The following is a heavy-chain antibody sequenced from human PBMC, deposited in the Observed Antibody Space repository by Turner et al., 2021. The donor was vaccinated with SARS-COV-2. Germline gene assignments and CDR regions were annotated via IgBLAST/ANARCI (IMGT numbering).Heavy chain of an antibody. V-gene: IGHV1-69*10. CDR3: ARRHSGKYDAFDI. CDR1: GGTFSSHV. D-gene: IGHD1-26*01. J-gene: IGHJ3*02. CDR2: IIPILGIA. Sequence: QVQLVQSGAEVKKPGSSVKVSCKASGGTFSSHVISWVRQAPGQGLEWMGGIIPILGIANYAQKFQGRVTITADKSTSTTYMELGSLRSEDTAVYYCARRHSGKYDAFDIWGQGTMVTVSS.